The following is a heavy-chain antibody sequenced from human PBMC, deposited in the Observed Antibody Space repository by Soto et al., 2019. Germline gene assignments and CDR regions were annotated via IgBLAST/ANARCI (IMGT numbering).Heavy chain of an antibody. V-gene: IGHV4-59*01. J-gene: IGHJ4*02. D-gene: IGHD4-17*01. CDR1: GGSISSYY. Sequence: QVQLQESGPGLVRPSETLSLTCTVSGGSISSYYWSWILQPPGKGLEWIGYIYYSGSTNYNPSLKSRATISVDTSKNQFSLKLSSVTAADTAVYYCARRYGDAVDFWGQGTLVTVSS. CDR3: ARRYGDAVDF. CDR2: IYYSGST.